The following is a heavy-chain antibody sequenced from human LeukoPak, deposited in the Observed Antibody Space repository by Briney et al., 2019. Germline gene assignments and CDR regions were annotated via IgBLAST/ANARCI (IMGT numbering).Heavy chain of an antibody. V-gene: IGHV3-15*01. CDR1: GFTFSNAW. D-gene: IGHD3-22*01. CDR3: TTVGLSGYYDSRGYYYFDY. J-gene: IGHJ4*02. Sequence: PGGSLRLSCAASGFTFSNAWMSWVRQAPGKGLEGIGRIKRRSDGGTTDYAAPLKGRFTISRDDSKTTLYLQINSLKTEDTAVYYCTTVGLSGYYDSRGYYYFDYWGQGTLVTVSS. CDR2: IKRRSDGGTT.